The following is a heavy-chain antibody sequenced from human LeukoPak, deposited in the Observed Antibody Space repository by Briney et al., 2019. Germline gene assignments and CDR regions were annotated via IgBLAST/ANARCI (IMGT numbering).Heavy chain of an antibody. J-gene: IGHJ3*02. CDR3: AKLVGYCSGGSCYDAFDI. V-gene: IGHV3-23*01. D-gene: IGHD2-15*01. CDR2: ISGSGGST. CDR1: GFTFDDYA. Sequence: GRSLRLSCVASGFTFDDYAMHWVRQAPGKGLEWVSAISGSGGSTYYADSVKGRFTISRDNSKNTLYLQMNSLRAEDTAVYYCAKLVGYCSGGSCYDAFDIWGQGTMVTVSS.